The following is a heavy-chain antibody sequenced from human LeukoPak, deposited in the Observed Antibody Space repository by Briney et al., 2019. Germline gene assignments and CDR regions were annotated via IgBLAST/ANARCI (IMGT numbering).Heavy chain of an antibody. D-gene: IGHD3-22*01. V-gene: IGHV4-34*01. CDR2: INHSGST. J-gene: IGHJ3*02. CDR1: GGSFNGYY. Sequence: SETLSLTCAVYGGSFNGYYWSWIRQPPGKGLEWIGEINHSGSTNYNPSLKSRVTTSVDTSKNQFSLKLSSVTAAATAVYYCASDGGVVNNAFDIWGQGTMVTVSP. CDR3: ASDGGVVNNAFDI.